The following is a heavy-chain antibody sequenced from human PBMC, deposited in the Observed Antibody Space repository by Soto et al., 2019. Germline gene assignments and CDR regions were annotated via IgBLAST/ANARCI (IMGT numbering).Heavy chain of an antibody. CDR3: ARVPDY. CDR1: GYILTSYY. Sequence: ASVTVSCKASGYILTSYYIHWVRQAPGQGLEWMGWINPFDGSRMFAQSFQGRVTMTRDTSTSTVYMEVSSLRSEDTAVYYCARVPDYWGQGILVTVSS. CDR2: INPFDGSR. D-gene: IGHD2-2*01. V-gene: IGHV1-46*01. J-gene: IGHJ4*02.